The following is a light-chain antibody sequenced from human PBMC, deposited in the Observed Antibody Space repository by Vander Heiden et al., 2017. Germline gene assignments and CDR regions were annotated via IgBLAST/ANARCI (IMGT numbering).Light chain of an antibody. CDR3: NSRDSSGDHV. J-gene: IGLJ2*01. CDR1: SLRNYY. V-gene: IGLV3-19*01. Sequence: SSALTPAPALSVALGQTVRITCRGDSLRNYYPSWYQQKPGQAPLLVFYGKSTRPSGIPGRFSGSSSGDTASLIIHGSQAEDEADYYCNSRDSSGDHVFGGGTKLTVL. CDR2: GKS.